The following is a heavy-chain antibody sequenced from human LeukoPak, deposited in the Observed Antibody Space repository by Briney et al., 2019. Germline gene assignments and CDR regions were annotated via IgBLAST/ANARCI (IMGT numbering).Heavy chain of an antibody. V-gene: IGHV3-21*01. CDR1: GFTFSTYT. J-gene: IGHJ5*02. Sequence: PGGSLRLSCAASGFTFSTYTMNWVRQTPGKGLEWVSSISSSDSYIYYADSVKGRFTISRDNAKNTLYLQMNSLRAEDTAVYYCARDLRGAEMSWGQGTLVTVSS. CDR2: ISSSDSYI. D-gene: IGHD5-24*01. CDR3: ARDLRGAEMS.